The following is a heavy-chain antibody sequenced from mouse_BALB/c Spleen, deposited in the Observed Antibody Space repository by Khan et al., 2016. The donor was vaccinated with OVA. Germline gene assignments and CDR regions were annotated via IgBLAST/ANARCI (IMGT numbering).Heavy chain of an antibody. CDR3: ARNSYRYDFTY. D-gene: IGHD2-12*01. CDR1: GFSLITYG. Sequence: QVQLQQSGPGLVQPSQSLSITCPVSGFSLITYGVHWARQSPGKGLEWLGVLWCDGSTHYNVAFMSRLSITKDNFKSQVSFKMNCLQAADTAMYYCARNSYRYDFTYWGRGTLVTVSA. J-gene: IGHJ3*01. V-gene: IGHV2-4-1*01. CDR2: LWCDGST.